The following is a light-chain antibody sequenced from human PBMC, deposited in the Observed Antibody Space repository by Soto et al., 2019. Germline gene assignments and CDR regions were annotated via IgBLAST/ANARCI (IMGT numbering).Light chain of an antibody. CDR1: SSDVGGYNY. J-gene: IGLJ1*01. Sequence: QSALTQPASVSGSPGQSITISCTGTSSDVGGYNYVSWYQHHPGKVPKLMIYEVSNRPSGFSNRFSCSKSGNTASLTISGLQAEDEDEYYYSSSTSSSTPYVFGPGTKVTVL. CDR2: EVS. V-gene: IGLV2-14*01. CDR3: SSSTSSSTPYV.